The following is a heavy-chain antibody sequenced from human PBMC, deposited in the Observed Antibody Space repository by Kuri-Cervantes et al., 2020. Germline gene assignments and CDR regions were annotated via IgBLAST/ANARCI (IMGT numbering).Heavy chain of an antibody. J-gene: IGHJ4*02. CDR1: GFSLSTRGLR. V-gene: IGHV2-70*04. CDR3: ARIGPPVDC. Sequence: SGPTLVKPTQTLRLTCIFSGFSLSTRGLRVSWIRQPPGKALEWLARIDWDDNKFYSTSLKARLTISKDTSKNQVVLTMINMDPVDTGTYYCARIGPPVDCWGQGTLVTVSS. CDR2: IDWDDNK.